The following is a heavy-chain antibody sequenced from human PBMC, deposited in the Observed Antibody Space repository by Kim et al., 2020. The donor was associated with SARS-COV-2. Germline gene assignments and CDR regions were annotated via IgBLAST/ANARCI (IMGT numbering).Heavy chain of an antibody. Sequence: RFTISRDNSKITLYLQMNSLRAEDTAVYYCAREGMQQLILSYYYYGMDVWGQGTTVTVSS. V-gene: IGHV3-30*07. CDR3: AREGMQQLILSYYYYGMDV. J-gene: IGHJ6*02. D-gene: IGHD6-13*01.